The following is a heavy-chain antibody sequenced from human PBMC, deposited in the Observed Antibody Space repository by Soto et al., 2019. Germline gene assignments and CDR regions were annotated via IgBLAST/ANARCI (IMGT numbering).Heavy chain of an antibody. D-gene: IGHD6-6*01. CDR2: ISSSSSYI. Sequence: GGSLRLSCAASGFTYSSYAMNWVCQAPGKGLEWVSSISSSSSYIYYADSVRGRFTISRDNAKNSLYLQMNSLRAEDTAVYYCAREEYSSTSCEYWGQGALVTVSS. CDR3: AREEYSSTSCEY. J-gene: IGHJ4*02. CDR1: GFTYSSYA. V-gene: IGHV3-21*01.